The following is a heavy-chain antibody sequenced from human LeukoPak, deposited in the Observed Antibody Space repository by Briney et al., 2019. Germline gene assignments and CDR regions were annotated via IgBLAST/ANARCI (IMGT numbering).Heavy chain of an antibody. D-gene: IGHD6-13*01. CDR3: AREGSSSFDY. V-gene: IGHV6-1*01. CDR2: TYYRSKWYN. CDR1: GDSVSSHTTA. J-gene: IGHJ4*02. Sequence: SQTLSLTCVISGDSVSSHTTAWNWIRQSPSRGLEWLGRTYYRSKWYNDYAVPVKSRITINSDTSKNQFSLQLNSVTPEDTAVYYCAREGSSSFDYWGQGTLVTVSS.